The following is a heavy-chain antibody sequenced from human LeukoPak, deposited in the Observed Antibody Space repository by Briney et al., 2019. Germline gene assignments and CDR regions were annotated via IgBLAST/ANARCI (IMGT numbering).Heavy chain of an antibody. J-gene: IGHJ4*02. CDR3: AGKRGIAVAGTFSY. CDR1: NGSISGYF. Sequence: SETLSLTCTVSNGSISGYFWSCIRQPAGKGLEWIGRIHTSGTTNYNPSLKSRVTISVDTSKNQFSLKLSSVTAADTAVYYCAGKRGIAVAGTFSYWGQGTLVTVSS. CDR2: IHTSGTT. D-gene: IGHD6-19*01. V-gene: IGHV4-4*07.